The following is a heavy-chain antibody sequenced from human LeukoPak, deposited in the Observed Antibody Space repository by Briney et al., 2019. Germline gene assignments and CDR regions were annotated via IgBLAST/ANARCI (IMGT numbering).Heavy chain of an antibody. V-gene: IGHV1-69*13. CDR1: GGTFSSYA. Sequence: ASVKVSCKASGGTFSSYAISWVRQAPGQGLEWMGGIIPIFGTANYAQKFQGRVTITADESTSTAYMELSSLRSEDTAVYYCARGVVVVVAATPPKTHYYMDVWGKGTTVTISS. D-gene: IGHD2-15*01. J-gene: IGHJ6*03. CDR2: IIPIFGTA. CDR3: ARGVVVVVAATPPKTHYYMDV.